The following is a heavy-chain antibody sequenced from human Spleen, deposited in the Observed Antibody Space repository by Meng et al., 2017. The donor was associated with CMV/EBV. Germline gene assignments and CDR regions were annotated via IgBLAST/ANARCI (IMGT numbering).Heavy chain of an antibody. D-gene: IGHD3-3*01. Sequence: GGSLRLSCAASGFTFTTFWMTWVRQAPGKGLEWVANIKEDGSGQWYVDSVKGRFTISRDNAKNSLYLQMNSLRAEDTAVYYCARDWRYDFWSATYYYYYGMDVWGQGTTVTVSS. CDR2: IKEDGSGQ. CDR1: GFTFTTFW. V-gene: IGHV3-7*01. J-gene: IGHJ6*02. CDR3: ARDWRYDFWSATYYYYYGMDV.